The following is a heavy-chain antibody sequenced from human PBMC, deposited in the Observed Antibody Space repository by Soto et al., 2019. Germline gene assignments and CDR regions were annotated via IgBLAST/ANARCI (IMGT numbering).Heavy chain of an antibody. Sequence: QVQLVESGGGVVQPGRSLRLSCAASGFTFSSYGMHWVRQAPGKGLEWVAVIWYDGSNKYYADSVKGRFTISRDNSKNTLYLQMNSLRAEDTAVYYCARAYCSGRSCYNFDYWGQGTLVTVSS. D-gene: IGHD2-15*01. CDR3: ARAYCSGRSCYNFDY. CDR1: GFTFSSYG. V-gene: IGHV3-33*01. J-gene: IGHJ4*02. CDR2: IWYDGSNK.